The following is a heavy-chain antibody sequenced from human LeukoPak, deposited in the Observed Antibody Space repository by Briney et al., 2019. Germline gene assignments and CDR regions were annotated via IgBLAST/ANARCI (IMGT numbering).Heavy chain of an antibody. CDR1: GFTFSDAW. J-gene: IGHJ6*02. CDR2: IKSRTDGGTT. Sequence: PGGSLRLSCAASGFTFSDAWMTWVRQALGKGLEWVGRIKSRTDGGTTDYAAPVKGRFTISRDDSKNTLYLQMNSLKTDDTGLYYCITGPKKRGMDVWGQGTTVTVSS. CDR3: ITGPKKRGMDV. V-gene: IGHV3-15*01.